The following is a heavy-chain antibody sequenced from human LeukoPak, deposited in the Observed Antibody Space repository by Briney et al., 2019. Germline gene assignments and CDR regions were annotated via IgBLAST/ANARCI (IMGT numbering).Heavy chain of an antibody. CDR2: ISGSGAST. D-gene: IGHD3-10*01. CDR1: GFTFSSNS. V-gene: IGHV3-23*01. Sequence: GGSLSLSCAASGFTFSSNSMSWVRQPPGQGLEWGSGISGSGASTFYADSVKGRFTISRDNSRNTLYLQMSSLRPEDTAVYYCTKWSGFGDDWGQGTLVTVSS. CDR3: TKWSGFGDD. J-gene: IGHJ4*02.